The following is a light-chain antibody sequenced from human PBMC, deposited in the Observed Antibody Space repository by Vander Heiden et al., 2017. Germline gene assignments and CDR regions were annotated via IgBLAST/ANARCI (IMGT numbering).Light chain of an antibody. CDR1: QSVSSSY. CDR3: LQDASSPFT. CDR2: GAS. V-gene: IGKV3-20*01. J-gene: IGKJ3*01. Sequence: ETVFTQSLGTLSFSPGERATLSCRASQSVSSSYLAWYQQKPGQAPRLLIYGASSRATGIPDRVSGSGSGTDFTLTMSRLEPEDFAVYYCLQDASSPFTFGPGTRLDIK.